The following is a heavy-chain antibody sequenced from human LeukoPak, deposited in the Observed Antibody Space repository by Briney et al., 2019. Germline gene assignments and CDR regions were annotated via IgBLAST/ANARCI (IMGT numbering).Heavy chain of an antibody. CDR1: GGSISSYH. D-gene: IGHD7-27*01. CDR3: ARDLGVY. CDR2: IYYSGIT. Sequence: PSETLSLTCTVSGGSISSYHWSWIRQPPGKGLEWIGYIYYSGITNYNPSLKSRVTISVDTSKNQFSLKLSSVTAADTAVYYCARDLGVYWGQGTLVTVSS. J-gene: IGHJ4*02. V-gene: IGHV4-59*01.